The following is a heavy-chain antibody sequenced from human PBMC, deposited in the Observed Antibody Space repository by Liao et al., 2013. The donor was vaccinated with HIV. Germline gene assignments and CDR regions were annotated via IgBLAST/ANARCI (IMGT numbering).Heavy chain of an antibody. CDR2: IYFSGTT. D-gene: IGHD1/OR15-1a*01. CDR1: GGSISSGDYY. V-gene: IGHV4-61*08. J-gene: IGHJ3*01. CDR3: ARHKGALTMANAFDV. Sequence: QVQLQESGPGLVKPSQTLSLTCTVSGGSISSGDYYWSWIRQPPGKGLEWMGYIYFSGTTRYNPSLKGRLTISVDTSMTQMSLRLTSVTAADTALYYCARHKGALTMANAFDVWGQGQRSPSPQ.